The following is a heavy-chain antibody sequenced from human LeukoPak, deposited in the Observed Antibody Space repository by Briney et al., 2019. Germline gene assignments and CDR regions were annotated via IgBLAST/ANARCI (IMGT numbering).Heavy chain of an antibody. Sequence: GKSLRLSCAASGFGFSSYDMHWVRQAPGKGLEWVAIIWFDGSAKYYGDSVKGRFTISRDNSKNTLYLQMNSLRVEDTAVYYCARDLNREDFDYWGQGTLVAVSS. D-gene: IGHD1-14*01. J-gene: IGHJ4*02. CDR3: ARDLNREDFDY. CDR2: IWFDGSAK. V-gene: IGHV3-33*01. CDR1: GFGFSSYD.